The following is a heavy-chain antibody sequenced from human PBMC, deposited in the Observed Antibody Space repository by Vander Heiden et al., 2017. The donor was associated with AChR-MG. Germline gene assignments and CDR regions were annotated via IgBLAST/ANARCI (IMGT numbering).Heavy chain of an antibody. CDR3: AREINYDSSGYYYRLFGAWFDP. D-gene: IGHD3-22*01. CDR1: GGTFSSYA. Sequence: QVQLVQSGAEVKKPGSSVKVSCQASGGTFSSYAISWVRQAPGQGLEWMGGIIPIFGTANYAQKFQGRVTITADESTSTAYMELSSLRSEDTAVYYCAREINYDSSGYYYRLFGAWFDPWGQGTLVTVSS. CDR2: IIPIFGTA. V-gene: IGHV1-69*01. J-gene: IGHJ5*02.